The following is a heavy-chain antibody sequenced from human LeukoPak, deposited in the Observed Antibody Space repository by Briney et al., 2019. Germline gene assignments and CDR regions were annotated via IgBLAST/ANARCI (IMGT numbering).Heavy chain of an antibody. Sequence: GGSLRLSCAASGFTFSSHGMSWVRQAPGKGLEWVSGIIGGGGSTYYADSVKGRFTISGDNSRNTLFLQMNSLRAEDTAVYYCAHGAMYQLDYWGQGTLVTVSS. CDR1: GFTFSSHG. D-gene: IGHD2-2*01. CDR3: AHGAMYQLDY. CDR2: IIGGGGST. J-gene: IGHJ4*02. V-gene: IGHV3-23*01.